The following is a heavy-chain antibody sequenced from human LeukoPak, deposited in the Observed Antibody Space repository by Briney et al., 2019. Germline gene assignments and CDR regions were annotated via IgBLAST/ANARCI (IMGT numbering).Heavy chain of an antibody. Sequence: SETLSLTYTVSGGSISCYDWSWLRQPPGKGLEWIGYIYYSGSTNYNPSLKSRVTISVDTSMNQFSLKLGSVTAADTAVYYCARRNWYFDLWGRGTLVTVSS. CDR3: ARRNWYFDL. V-gene: IGHV4-59*01. J-gene: IGHJ2*01. CDR1: GGSISCYD. CDR2: IYYSGST.